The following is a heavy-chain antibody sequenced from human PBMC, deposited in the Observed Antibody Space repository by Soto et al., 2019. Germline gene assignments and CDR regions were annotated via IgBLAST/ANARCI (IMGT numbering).Heavy chain of an antibody. CDR2: IWYDGSNK. CDR1: GFTFSSYG. CDR3: ARVGYSYTAYYYYYMDV. Sequence: GGSLRLSCAASGFTFSSYGMHWVRQAPGKGLEWVAVIWYDGSNKYYADSVKGRFTISRDNSKNTLYLQMNSLRAEDTAVYYCARVGYSYTAYYYYYMDVWGKGTTVTVSS. J-gene: IGHJ6*03. V-gene: IGHV3-33*01. D-gene: IGHD5-18*01.